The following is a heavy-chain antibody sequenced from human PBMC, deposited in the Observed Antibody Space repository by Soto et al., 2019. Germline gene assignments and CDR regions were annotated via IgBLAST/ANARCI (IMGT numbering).Heavy chain of an antibody. Sequence: QVQLRESGPGLVKPSETLSLTCTVSGGSISSYYWSWIRQPPGKGLEWIGYIYYSGSTNYNPSLKSRVTISVDTSKNQFSLKLSSVTAADTAVYYCARWKLGYCSGGSCHSYYMDVWGKGTTVTVSS. J-gene: IGHJ6*03. CDR3: ARWKLGYCSGGSCHSYYMDV. D-gene: IGHD2-15*01. V-gene: IGHV4-59*08. CDR2: IYYSGST. CDR1: GGSISSYY.